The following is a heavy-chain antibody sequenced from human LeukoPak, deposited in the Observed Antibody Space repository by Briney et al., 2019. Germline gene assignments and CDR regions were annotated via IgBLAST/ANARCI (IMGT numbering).Heavy chain of an antibody. D-gene: IGHD2-15*01. CDR1: GGSISSYY. CDR2: IYYSGST. Sequence: LETLSLTCTVSGGSISSYYWSWIRQPPGKGLEWIGYIYYSGSTNYNPSLKSRVTISVETSKNQFSLKLSSVTAADTAVYYCARGGYCSGGSCYSAPIDYWGQGTLVTVSS. V-gene: IGHV4-59*08. J-gene: IGHJ4*02. CDR3: ARGGYCSGGSCYSAPIDY.